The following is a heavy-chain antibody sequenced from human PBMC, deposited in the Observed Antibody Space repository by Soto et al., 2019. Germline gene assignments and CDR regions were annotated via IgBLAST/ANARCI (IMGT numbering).Heavy chain of an antibody. CDR2: IYYTGST. J-gene: IGHJ4*02. CDR1: RSSISSYY. D-gene: IGHD2-15*01. CDR3: ARFVPCSDGSCAFDY. Sequence: PSETLSLTCTVARSSISSYYSSWIRHSPGMGLEWFGYIYYTGSTNSNPSLKCRVTISVDTSKSQFSLKLTSVTSADMAVYYCARFVPCSDGSCAFDYWGQGTLVTVS. V-gene: IGHV4-59*12.